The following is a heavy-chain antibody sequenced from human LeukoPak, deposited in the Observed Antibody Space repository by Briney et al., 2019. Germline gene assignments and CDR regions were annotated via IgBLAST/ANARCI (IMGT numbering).Heavy chain of an antibody. CDR2: IYYSGST. Sequence: PSETLSLTCTVSGGSISSYYWSWIRQPPGKGLEWIGYIYYSGSTNYNPAPKCRATISVATSNTQFSLKLTSVTAADTAVYYCARHQHYSSSFWRHETPNPVDYWGQGTLVTVSS. CDR3: ARHQHYSSSFWRHETPNPVDY. D-gene: IGHD6-13*01. V-gene: IGHV4-59*08. CDR1: GGSISSYY. J-gene: IGHJ4*02.